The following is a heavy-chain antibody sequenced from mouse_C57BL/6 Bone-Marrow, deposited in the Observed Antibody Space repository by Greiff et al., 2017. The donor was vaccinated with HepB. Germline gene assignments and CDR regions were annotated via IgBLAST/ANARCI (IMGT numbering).Heavy chain of an antibody. V-gene: IGHV5-17*01. CDR3: ARRVTGAYFDY. D-gene: IGHD4-1*01. CDR2: ISSGSSTI. CDR1: GFTFSDYG. J-gene: IGHJ2*01. Sequence: EVQLQESGGGLVKPGGSLKLSCAASGFTFSDYGMHWVRQAPEKGLEWVAYISSGSSTIYYADTVKGRFTISRDNAKNTLFLQMTSLRSEDTAMYYCARRVTGAYFDYWGQGTTLTVSS.